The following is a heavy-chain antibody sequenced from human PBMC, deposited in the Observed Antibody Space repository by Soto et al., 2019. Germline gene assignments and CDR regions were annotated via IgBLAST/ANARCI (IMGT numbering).Heavy chain of an antibody. Sequence: GGSLRLSCAASGFTFSSYGMHWVRQAQGKGLEWVAVISYDGSNKYYADSVKGRFTISRDNSKNTLYLQMNSLRAEDTAVYYCAKDLKSRIAAAGTLSYWGQGTLVTVSS. CDR1: GFTFSSYG. V-gene: IGHV3-30*18. J-gene: IGHJ4*02. CDR3: AKDLKSRIAAAGTLSY. CDR2: ISYDGSNK. D-gene: IGHD6-13*01.